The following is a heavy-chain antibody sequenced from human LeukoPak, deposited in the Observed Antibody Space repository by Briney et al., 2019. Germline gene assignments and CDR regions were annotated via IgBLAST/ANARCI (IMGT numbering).Heavy chain of an antibody. D-gene: IGHD6-13*01. CDR1: GGSFSGYY. CDR2: INHSGST. Sequence: PSETLSLTCAVYGGSFSGYYWSWIRPPPGKGLEWMGEINHSGSTNYNPSLKSRVTITVDKSKNHFSLKLSYVPAADTAVYYCARGQHLVREGWFDPWGQGTLVTVSS. J-gene: IGHJ5*02. V-gene: IGHV4-34*01. CDR3: ARGQHLVREGWFDP.